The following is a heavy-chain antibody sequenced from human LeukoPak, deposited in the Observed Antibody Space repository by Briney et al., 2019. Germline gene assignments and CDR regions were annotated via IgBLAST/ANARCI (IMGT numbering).Heavy chain of an antibody. CDR2: ISSSSSYI. J-gene: IGHJ4*02. CDR1: GFTFSSYS. Sequence: GGSLRLSCAASGFTFSSYSMNWVRQAPGKGLEWVSSISSSSSYIYYADSVKGRFTSSRDNAKNSLYLQMNSLRAEDTAVYYCARAGGLYYDFWSGYYTDWGQGTLVTVSS. CDR3: ARAGGLYYDFWSGYYTD. D-gene: IGHD3-3*01. V-gene: IGHV3-21*01.